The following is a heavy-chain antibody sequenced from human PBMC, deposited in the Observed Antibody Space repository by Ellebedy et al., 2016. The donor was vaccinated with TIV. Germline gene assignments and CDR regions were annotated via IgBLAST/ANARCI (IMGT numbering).Heavy chain of an antibody. Sequence: PGGSLRLSCAASGFTFSSYTMNWVRQAPGKGLEWVSSISGTSTYIYNADSVKGRFTISRDNAKNSVYLQMNSLRAEDTAVYYCARDREGTTWTNYFYYSMDVWGQGTTVTVSS. CDR2: ISGTSTYI. J-gene: IGHJ6*02. D-gene: IGHD1-1*01. CDR1: GFTFSSYT. V-gene: IGHV3-21*04. CDR3: ARDREGTTWTNYFYYSMDV.